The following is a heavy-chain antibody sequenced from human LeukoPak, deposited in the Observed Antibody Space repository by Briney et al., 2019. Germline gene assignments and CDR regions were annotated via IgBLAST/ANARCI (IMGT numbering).Heavy chain of an antibody. CDR3: AKGDAVTAIFPLDY. CDR1: GFTFSTYA. J-gene: IGHJ4*02. Sequence: GGTLRLSCAAYGFTFSTYAMNWIRQAPGKGLEWISGISGSGGTTYYADSVQGRFTISRDNSKKTVFLQMNSLRAEDTAVYYCAKGDAVTAIFPLDYWGQGTLVIVSS. V-gene: IGHV3-23*01. D-gene: IGHD2-21*02. CDR2: ISGSGGTT.